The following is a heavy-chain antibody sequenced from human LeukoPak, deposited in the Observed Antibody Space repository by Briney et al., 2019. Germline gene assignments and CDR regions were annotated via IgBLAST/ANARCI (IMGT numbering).Heavy chain of an antibody. J-gene: IGHJ6*02. CDR3: ARHLRWLQLMGGYYYGMDV. CDR1: GGSFSGYY. D-gene: IGHD5-24*01. V-gene: IGHV4-39*01. CDR2: IYYSGST. Sequence: PSETLSLTCAVYGGSFSGYYWGWIRQPPGKGLEWIGSIYYSGSTYYNPSLKSRVTISVDTSKNQFSLKLSSVTAADTAVYYCARHLRWLQLMGGYYYGMDVWGQGTTVTVSS.